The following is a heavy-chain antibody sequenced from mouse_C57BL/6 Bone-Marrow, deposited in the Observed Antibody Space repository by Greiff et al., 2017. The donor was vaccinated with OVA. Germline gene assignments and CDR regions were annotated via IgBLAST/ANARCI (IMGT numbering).Heavy chain of an antibody. Sequence: VQLQQSGAELARPGASVKLSCKASGYTFTSYGISWVKQRTGQGLEWIGEIYPRSGNTYYNEKFKGKATLTADKSSSTAYMELRSLTSEDSAVYFCAREGGNLYYFDYWGQGTTLTVSS. D-gene: IGHD2-1*01. CDR3: AREGGNLYYFDY. J-gene: IGHJ2*01. CDR1: GYTFTSYG. V-gene: IGHV1-81*01. CDR2: IYPRSGNT.